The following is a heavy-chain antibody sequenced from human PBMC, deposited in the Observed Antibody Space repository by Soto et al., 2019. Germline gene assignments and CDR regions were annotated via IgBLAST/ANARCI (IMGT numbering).Heavy chain of an antibody. D-gene: IGHD6-19*01. CDR1: GFTFSSYG. J-gene: IGHJ4*02. CDR2: IWYDGSNK. V-gene: IGHV3-33*01. Sequence: ESGGGVVQPGRSLRLSCAASGFTFSSYGMHWVRQAPGKGLEWVAVIWYDGSNKYYADSVKGRFTISRDNSKNTLYLQMTSLGAEDTAVYYCARGMLPSGWYLGYGGQGPLVPVSS. CDR3: ARGMLPSGWYLGY.